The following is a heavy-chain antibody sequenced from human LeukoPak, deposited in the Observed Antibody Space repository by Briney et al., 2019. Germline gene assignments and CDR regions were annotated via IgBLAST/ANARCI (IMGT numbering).Heavy chain of an antibody. CDR2: IYSNGHI. CDR3: ARRHYGSGNIDS. CDR1: SDSISSSSYL. V-gene: IGHV4-39*01. J-gene: IGHJ4*02. D-gene: IGHD3-10*01. Sequence: SETLSLTCSVSSDSISSSSYLWVWVRQPPGKGLEWIGDIYSNGHISYNPSLKSRAAISVDTSKNQFSLNLSSVTAADTALYYCARRHYGSGNIDSWGQGALVTVSS.